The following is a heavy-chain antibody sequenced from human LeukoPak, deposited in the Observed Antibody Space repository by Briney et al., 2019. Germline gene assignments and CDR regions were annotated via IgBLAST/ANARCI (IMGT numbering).Heavy chain of an antibody. CDR1: GFTVSSNY. V-gene: IGHV3-53*01. CDR2: IYSGGST. J-gene: IGHJ6*02. CDR3: AKVGGSYSGYYYGMDV. Sequence: GGSLRLSCAASGFTVSSNYMSWVRQAPGKGLEWVSVIYSGGSTNYADSVKGRFTISRDNSKNTLYLQMNSLRAEDTAVYYCAKVGGSYSGYYYGMDVWGQGTTVTVSS. D-gene: IGHD1-26*01.